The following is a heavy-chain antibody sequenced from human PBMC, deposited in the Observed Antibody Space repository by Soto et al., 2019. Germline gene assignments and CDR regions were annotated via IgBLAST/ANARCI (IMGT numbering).Heavy chain of an antibody. CDR3: AREMEQQLELNYYYYYGMDV. Sequence: ASVKVSCKASGYTFTGYYMHWVRQAPGQGLEWMGWINPNSGGTNYAQKFQGRVTMTRDTSISTAYMELSRLRSDDTAVYYCAREMEQQLELNYYYYYGMDVWGQGTTVTVSS. D-gene: IGHD6-13*01. CDR1: GYTFTGYY. CDR2: INPNSGGT. J-gene: IGHJ6*02. V-gene: IGHV1-2*02.